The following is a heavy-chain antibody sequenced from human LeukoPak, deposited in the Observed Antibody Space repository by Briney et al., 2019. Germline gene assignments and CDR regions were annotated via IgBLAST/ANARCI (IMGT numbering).Heavy chain of an antibody. Sequence: ASVKVSCKASGYTFTGYYMYWVRQAPGQGLEWMGWINPNSGGTNYAQKFQGRVTMTRDTSISTAYMELSRLRSDDTAVYYCARVLGSPVGWFDYWGQGTLVTVSS. CDR1: GYTFTGYY. CDR3: ARVLGSPVGWFDY. D-gene: IGHD2-15*01. V-gene: IGHV1-2*02. J-gene: IGHJ4*02. CDR2: INPNSGGT.